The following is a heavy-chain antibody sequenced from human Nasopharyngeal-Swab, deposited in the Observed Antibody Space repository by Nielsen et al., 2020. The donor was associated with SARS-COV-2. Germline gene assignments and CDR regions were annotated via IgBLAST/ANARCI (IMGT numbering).Heavy chain of an antibody. J-gene: IGHJ4*02. V-gene: IGHV1-18*04. CDR1: GYTFASYG. CDR3: ARDGDKFSEY. CDR2: NSAYNGDT. Sequence: ASVKVSCKASGYTFASYGFDWVRQAPGQGLEWMGWNSAYNGDTNYAQKFQGRVTMTTDASTGTAYMELRSLRSDDTAVYYCARDGDKFSEYWGQGSLVTVSS. D-gene: IGHD6-25*01.